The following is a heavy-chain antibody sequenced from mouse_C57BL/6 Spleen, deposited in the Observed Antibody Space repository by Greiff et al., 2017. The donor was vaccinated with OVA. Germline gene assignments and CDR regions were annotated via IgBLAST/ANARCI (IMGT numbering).Heavy chain of an antibody. CDR3: ARPLGSSAPPGY. CDR1: GYTFTDYY. Sequence: EVKLQESGPVLVKPGASVKMSCKASGYTFTDYYMNWVKQSHGKSLEWIGVINPYNGGTSYNQKFKGKATLTVDKSSSTAYMELNSLTSEDSAVYYCARPLGSSAPPGYWGQGTTLTVSS. CDR2: INPYNGGT. D-gene: IGHD3-1*01. J-gene: IGHJ2*01. V-gene: IGHV1-19*01.